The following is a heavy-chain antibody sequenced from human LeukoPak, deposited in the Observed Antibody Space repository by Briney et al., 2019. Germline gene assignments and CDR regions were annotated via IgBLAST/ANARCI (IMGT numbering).Heavy chain of an antibody. V-gene: IGHV3-30*02. CDR3: ARAKPKNMVRGLIMRRESRYYFDY. CDR1: GFSFSSYG. Sequence: GGSLRLSCAASGFSFSSYGMHWVRQAPGKGLEWVAFIRDDGNNIHYADSVKGRFTISRDNSKNTLYLQMNSLRAEDTAVYYCARAKPKNMVRGLIMRRESRYYFDYWGQGTLVTVSS. CDR2: IRDDGNNI. J-gene: IGHJ4*02. D-gene: IGHD3-10*01.